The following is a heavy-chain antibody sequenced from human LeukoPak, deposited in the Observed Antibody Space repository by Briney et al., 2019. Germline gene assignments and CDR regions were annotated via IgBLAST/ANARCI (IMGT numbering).Heavy chain of an antibody. Sequence: GGSLRLSCAASGFTFSSYAMHWVRQAPGKGLEWVAVISYDGSNKYYADSVKGRFTISRDNSKNTLYLQMNSLRAEDTAVYYCARSIAVAGRAVDDYWGQGTLVTVSS. CDR2: ISYDGSNK. CDR3: ARSIAVAGRAVDDY. CDR1: GFTFSSYA. J-gene: IGHJ4*02. D-gene: IGHD6-19*01. V-gene: IGHV3-30-3*01.